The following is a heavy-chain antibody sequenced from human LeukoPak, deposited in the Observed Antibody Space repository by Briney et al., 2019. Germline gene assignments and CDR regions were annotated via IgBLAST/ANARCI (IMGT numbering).Heavy chain of an antibody. D-gene: IGHD6-19*01. CDR2: ISSNGGST. Sequence: PGGSLRLSCAASGFTFSSHSMHWVRQAPGKGLEYVSGISSNGGSTYYANSVKGRFTISRDNSKNTLYLHMGSLRAEDMAVYYCARRSSGWEFDSWGQGTLVTVSS. CDR3: ARRSSGWEFDS. V-gene: IGHV3-64*01. J-gene: IGHJ4*02. CDR1: GFTFSSHS.